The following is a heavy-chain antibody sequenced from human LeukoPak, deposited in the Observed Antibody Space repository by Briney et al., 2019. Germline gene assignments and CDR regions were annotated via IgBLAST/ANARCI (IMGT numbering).Heavy chain of an antibody. CDR1: GITFSSYS. CDR2: ISTSSTI. J-gene: IGHJ6*02. CDR3: ARGATYEDNYYYYGLDV. V-gene: IGHV3-48*01. Sequence: GGSLRLSCGASGITFSSYSMNWVRQAPEKGLEWISYISTSSTIYYADSVKGRLTISRDNAKSSLYLQMNSLRAEDTAVYCCARGATYEDNYYYYGLDVWGQGTTVTVSS. D-gene: IGHD2-21*01.